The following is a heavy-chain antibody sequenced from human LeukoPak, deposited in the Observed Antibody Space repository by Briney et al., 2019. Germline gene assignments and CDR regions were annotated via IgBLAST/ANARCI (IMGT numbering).Heavy chain of an antibody. Sequence: GGSLRLCCAASGFTFSSYSMNWVRQAPGKGLEWVSYISSSSSTIYYADSVKGRFTISRDNAKNSLYLQMNSLRAEDTAVYYCAKGASFDYWGQGTLVTVSS. CDR1: GFTFSSYS. J-gene: IGHJ4*02. V-gene: IGHV3-48*04. CDR3: AKGASFDY. CDR2: ISSSSSTI.